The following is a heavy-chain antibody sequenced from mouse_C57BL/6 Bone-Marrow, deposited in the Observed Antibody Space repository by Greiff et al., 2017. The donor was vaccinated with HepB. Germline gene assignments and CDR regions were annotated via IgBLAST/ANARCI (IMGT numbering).Heavy chain of an antibody. CDR3: AKEGRITTVVDY. Sequence: QVQLQHPGTELVKPGASVKLSCKASGYTFTSYWMHWVKQRPGQGLEWIGNINPSNGGTNYNEKFKSKATLTVDKSSSTAYMQLSSLTSEDSAVYYCAKEGRITTVVDYWGQGTTLTVSS. CDR2: INPSNGGT. J-gene: IGHJ2*01. V-gene: IGHV1-53*01. CDR1: GYTFTSYW. D-gene: IGHD1-1*01.